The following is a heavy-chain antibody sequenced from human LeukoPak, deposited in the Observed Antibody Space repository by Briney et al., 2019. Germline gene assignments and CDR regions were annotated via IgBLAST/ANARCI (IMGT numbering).Heavy chain of an antibody. CDR1: GYTFSIYG. CDR3: ARTSHYVDIASTIPYGISYFDY. Sequence: ASVKVSCNGSGYTFSIYGICWVRHAPGQGLEWMGLVSAYNGDTNNEQKLQRRGTMTPDTSTSTAYLELRRLRSDHTAVYYCARTSHYVDIASTIPYGISYFDYWGQGTLVTVSS. D-gene: IGHD5/OR15-5a*01. CDR2: VSAYNGDT. J-gene: IGHJ4*02. V-gene: IGHV1-18*01.